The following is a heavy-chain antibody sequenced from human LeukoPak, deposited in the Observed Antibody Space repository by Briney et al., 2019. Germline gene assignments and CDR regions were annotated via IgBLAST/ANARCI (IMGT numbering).Heavy chain of an antibody. J-gene: IGHJ4*02. D-gene: IGHD4/OR15-4a*01. CDR2: INHSGST. V-gene: IGHV4-34*01. CDR3: ARKVTNYAYRRSYYFDY. CDR1: GGSFSGYY. Sequence: SETLSLTCAVYGGSFSGYYWSWIRQPPGKGLEWIGEINHSGSTNYNPSLKSRVTISVDTSKNQFSLKLSSVTAADTAVYYCARKVTNYAYRRSYYFDYWGQGTLVTVSS.